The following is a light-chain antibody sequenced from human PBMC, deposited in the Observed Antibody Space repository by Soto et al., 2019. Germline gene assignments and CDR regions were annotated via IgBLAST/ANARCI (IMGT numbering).Light chain of an antibody. CDR1: QDISNY. Sequence: DIQMTQSPSSLSASVGDRVTITCRASQDISNYLAWYQQKPGKVPKLLIYAASTLQSGVPSRFSGSGFGTDFTLTISSLQPEDVATYYCQKYNNALLFTFGPGTKVDIK. V-gene: IGKV1-27*01. J-gene: IGKJ3*01. CDR3: QKYNNALLFT. CDR2: AAS.